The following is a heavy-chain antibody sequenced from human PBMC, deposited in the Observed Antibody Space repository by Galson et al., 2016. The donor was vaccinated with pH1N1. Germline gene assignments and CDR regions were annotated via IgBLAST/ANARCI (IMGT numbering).Heavy chain of an antibody. D-gene: IGHD4-17*01. V-gene: IGHV3-53*03. Sequence: KRLEWVSIIYPGGGTYYADFAEGRFTISRDTSKNMLFLHMNDLRADDTALYYCAVDTVPNGADHWGQGTLVTVSS. J-gene: IGHJ5*02. CDR3: AVDTVPNGADH. CDR2: IYPGGGT.